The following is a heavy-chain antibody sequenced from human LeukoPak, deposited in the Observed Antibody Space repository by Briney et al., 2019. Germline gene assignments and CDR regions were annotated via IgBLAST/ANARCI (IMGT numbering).Heavy chain of an antibody. V-gene: IGHV2-5*02. CDR3: ARDRSGSDFDC. CDR1: GFSLSTSGEG. D-gene: IGHD3-10*01. CDR2: IYWDDDK. Sequence: SGHTLVKPPQTLTLPCSFFGFSLSTSGEGLGWIRQPPGKPREWLALIYWDDDKRYSLSLKVRLTITKDTSKIHVVLTMANADPVDTATYYSARDRSGSDFDCWGQGTLVTVSS. J-gene: IGHJ4*02.